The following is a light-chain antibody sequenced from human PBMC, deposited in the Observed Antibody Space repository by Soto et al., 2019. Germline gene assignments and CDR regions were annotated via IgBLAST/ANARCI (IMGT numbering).Light chain of an antibody. V-gene: IGKV1-17*03. CDR3: LQQTSYPLT. J-gene: IGKJ5*01. CDR1: QGISSY. CDR2: AAS. Sequence: DLQMTQCPSTMSAAVGNRVTITCRASQGISSYLAWFQQKPGKVPKRLIYAASILQSGVPSRFSGSGSGTEFTLTISSLQPEDFATYYCLQQTSYPLTFGQGTRLEIK.